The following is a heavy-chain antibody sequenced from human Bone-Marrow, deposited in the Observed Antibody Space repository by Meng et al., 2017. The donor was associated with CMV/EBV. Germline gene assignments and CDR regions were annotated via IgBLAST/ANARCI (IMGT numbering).Heavy chain of an antibody. J-gene: IGHJ6*02. CDR1: GGSFSGYY. V-gene: IGHV4-34*01. CDR3: ARDGRDCSSTSCYQPVYYYGMDV. CDR2: INHSGST. Sequence: SETLSLTCAVYGGSFSGYYWSWIRQPPGKGLEWIGEINHSGSTNYNPSLKSRVTISVDTSKNQFSLKLSSVTAADTAVYYCARDGRDCSSTSCYQPVYYYGMDVWGQGTTVTVYS. D-gene: IGHD2-2*01.